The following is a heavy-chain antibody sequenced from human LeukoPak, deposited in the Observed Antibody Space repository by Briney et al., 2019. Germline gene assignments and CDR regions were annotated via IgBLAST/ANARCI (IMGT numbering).Heavy chain of an antibody. Sequence: PGGSLRLSCAASGFTFDDYAMHWVRQAPGKGLEWVSGISWNSGSIGYADSVKGRFTISRDNAKNSLYLQMNSLRAEDMALYYCAKDLFGQWLASRAFDIWGQGTMVTVSS. J-gene: IGHJ3*02. V-gene: IGHV3-9*03. D-gene: IGHD6-19*01. CDR2: ISWNSGSI. CDR1: GFTFDDYA. CDR3: AKDLFGQWLASRAFDI.